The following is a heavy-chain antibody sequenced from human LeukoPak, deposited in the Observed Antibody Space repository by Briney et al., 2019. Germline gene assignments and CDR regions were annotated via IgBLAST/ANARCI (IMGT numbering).Heavy chain of an antibody. D-gene: IGHD3-22*01. Sequence: SETLSLTCTVSGGSISSGDHYWSWIRQPPGKGLEWIGYIYYSGSTYYDPSLKSRVTISVDRSKNQFSLKLSSVTAADTAVYYRARERAKFYYDSSAENWYFDLWGRGTLVTVSS. CDR2: IYYSGST. V-gene: IGHV4-30-4*01. CDR1: GGSISSGDHY. CDR3: ARERAKFYYDSSAENWYFDL. J-gene: IGHJ2*01.